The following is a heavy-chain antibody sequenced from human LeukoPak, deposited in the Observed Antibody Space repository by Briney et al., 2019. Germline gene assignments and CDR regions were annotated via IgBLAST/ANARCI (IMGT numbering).Heavy chain of an antibody. J-gene: IGHJ4*02. CDR3: ARGTGEGGFDY. CDR2: ISSSGSTI. Sequence: PGGSLRLSCTASGFNFRNAWMCWVRQAPGKGLEWVSYISSSGSTIYYADSVKGRFTISRDNAKNSLYLQMNSLRAEDTAVYYCARGTGEGGFDYWGQGTLVTVSS. D-gene: IGHD2-8*02. V-gene: IGHV3-11*01. CDR1: GFNFRNAW.